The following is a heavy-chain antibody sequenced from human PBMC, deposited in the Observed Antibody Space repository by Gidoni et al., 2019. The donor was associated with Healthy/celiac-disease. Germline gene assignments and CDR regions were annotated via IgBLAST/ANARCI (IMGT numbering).Heavy chain of an antibody. D-gene: IGHD2-15*01. J-gene: IGHJ3*02. CDR1: GYSFTSYC. CDR2: IDPSDSYT. V-gene: IGHV5-10-1*03. Sequence: DVQLVQSGAEVKNPGVSLRLSCKGAGYSFTSYCISWVRQMPGKGLEGMGTIDPSDSYTNYRPSFQGHVTISADKSISTAYLQWSSLKASDTAMYYCARRYCSGGSCYSEHDAFDIWGQVTMVTVSS. CDR3: ARRYCSGGSCYSEHDAFDI.